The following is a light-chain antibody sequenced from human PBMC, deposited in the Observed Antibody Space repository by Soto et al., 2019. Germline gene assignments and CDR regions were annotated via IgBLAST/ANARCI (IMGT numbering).Light chain of an antibody. V-gene: IGLV2-23*02. CDR1: TSDLGSYNL. J-gene: IGLJ2*01. Sequence: QSALTQPASVSGSPGQSITISCTGTTSDLGSYNLVSWYQQHPDKAPKLLTYEVSKRPSGVSSRFSGSKSGNTASLTISGLQAEDEADYYCCSYAGATSWVFGGGTKVTVL. CDR3: CSYAGATSWV. CDR2: EVS.